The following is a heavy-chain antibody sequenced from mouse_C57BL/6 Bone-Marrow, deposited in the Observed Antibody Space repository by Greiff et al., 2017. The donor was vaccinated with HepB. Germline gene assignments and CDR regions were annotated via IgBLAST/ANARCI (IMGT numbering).Heavy chain of an antibody. J-gene: IGHJ4*01. D-gene: IGHD1-1*01. CDR1: GFSLTSYA. V-gene: IGHV2-9-1*01. CDR3: ARYYYGSSPYAMDY. Sequence: VQLQQSGPGLVAPSQSLSITCTVSGFSLTSYAISWVRQPPGKGLEWLGVIWTGGGTNYNSALKSRLSISKDNSKSQVFLKMNSLQTDDTARYYCARYYYGSSPYAMDYWGQGTSVTVSS. CDR2: IWTGGGT.